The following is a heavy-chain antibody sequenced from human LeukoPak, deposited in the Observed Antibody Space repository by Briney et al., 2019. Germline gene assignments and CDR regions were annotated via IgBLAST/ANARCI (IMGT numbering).Heavy chain of an antibody. V-gene: IGHV4-34*01. Sequence: PSETLSLTCAVYGGSFSGYYWSWIRQPPGKGLEWIGEINHSGSTNYNPSLKSRVTISVDTSKNQFSLKLSSVTAADTAVYYCARERYSSGWTYYFDYWGQGTLVTVSS. CDR1: GGSFSGYY. J-gene: IGHJ4*02. CDR2: INHSGST. D-gene: IGHD6-19*01. CDR3: ARERYSSGWTYYFDY.